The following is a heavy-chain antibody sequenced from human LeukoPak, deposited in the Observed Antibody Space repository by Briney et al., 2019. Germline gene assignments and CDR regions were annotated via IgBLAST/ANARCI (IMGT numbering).Heavy chain of an antibody. CDR3: ARVSLDYYDSSGFDD. CDR1: GYTFTSYH. Sequence: ASVKVSCKASGYTFTSYHMHWVRQAPGQGLEWMGWINPNSGGTNYAQKFQGRVTMTRDTSISTAYMELSRLRSDDTAVYYCARVSLDYYDSSGFDDWGQGTLVTVCS. V-gene: IGHV1-2*02. J-gene: IGHJ4*02. CDR2: INPNSGGT. D-gene: IGHD3-22*01.